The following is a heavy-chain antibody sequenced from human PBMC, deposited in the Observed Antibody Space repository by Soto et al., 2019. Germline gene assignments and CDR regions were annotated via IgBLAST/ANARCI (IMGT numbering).Heavy chain of an antibody. CDR1: GCSIRSNSYY. CDR2: NHYSGNT. Sequence: QLQLQESGPGLVRPSETLSLTCTVSGCSIRSNSYYWAWIRQPPGKGLEWIGSNHYSGNTYYNPSLKCRVVISVDTSKNQISMKLSSVTAADAAMYYCAIPWGTANYDALPTALDIWGLGTKVIVAS. V-gene: IGHV4-39*01. CDR3: AIPWGTANYDALPTALDI. J-gene: IGHJ3*02. D-gene: IGHD1-7*01.